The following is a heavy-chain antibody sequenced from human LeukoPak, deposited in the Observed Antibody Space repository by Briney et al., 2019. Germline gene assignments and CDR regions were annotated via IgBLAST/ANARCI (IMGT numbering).Heavy chain of an antibody. J-gene: IGHJ4*02. V-gene: IGHV4-38-2*02. Sequence: SETLSLTCTVSGYSISSGYYWGWIRQPPGKGLEWIGSIYHSGSTYYNPSLKSRVTISVDTSKNQFSLKLSSVTAADTAVYYCARVEELRFRPANFDYWGQGTLVTVSS. CDR3: ARVEELRFRPANFDY. CDR2: IYHSGST. CDR1: GYSISSGYY. D-gene: IGHD3-3*01.